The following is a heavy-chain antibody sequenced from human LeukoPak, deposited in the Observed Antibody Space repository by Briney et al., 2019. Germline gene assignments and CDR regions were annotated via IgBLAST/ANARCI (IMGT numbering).Heavy chain of an antibody. D-gene: IGHD5-12*01. J-gene: IGHJ4*02. V-gene: IGHV3-48*03. CDR2: ISSSGSTI. CDR1: GFTFSSYE. Sequence: GGSLRLSCAASGFTFSSYEMNWVRQAPGKGLEWVSYISSSGSTIYYTDSVKGRFTISRDNAKNSLYLQMKSQGAEDTAVYYCARGSGIYAYWGQGTLVTVSS. CDR3: ARGSGIYAY.